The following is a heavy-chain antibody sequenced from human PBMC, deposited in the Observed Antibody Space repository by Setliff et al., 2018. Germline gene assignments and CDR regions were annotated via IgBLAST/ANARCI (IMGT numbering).Heavy chain of an antibody. CDR3: TRSRSPRVVLAADFDF. Sequence: ASVKVSCKTSGFRFTSFGFSWVRQAPGQGLEWMGWISPYSGESNYAQKFQDRLTVTADTSTKTIYMELRSLTSDDTAVYFCTRSRSPRVVLAADFDFWGQGTLVTVSS. V-gene: IGHV1-18*04. J-gene: IGHJ4*02. D-gene: IGHD3-16*01. CDR1: GFRFTSFG. CDR2: ISPYSGES.